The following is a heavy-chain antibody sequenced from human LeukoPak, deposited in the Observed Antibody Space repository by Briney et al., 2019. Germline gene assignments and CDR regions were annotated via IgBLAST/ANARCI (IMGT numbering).Heavy chain of an antibody. CDR1: GLSVSSNY. V-gene: IGHV3-11*01. D-gene: IGHD4-23*01. Sequence: GGSLRLSCAASGLSVSSNYMSWIRQAPGKGLEWVSYISTSGATIYYADSVKGRFTSSRDSAKNSLYLQMNSLRAEDTAIYYCARHGGYGGNSELDYWGQGTLVTVSS. CDR2: ISTSGATI. J-gene: IGHJ4*02. CDR3: ARHGGYGGNSELDY.